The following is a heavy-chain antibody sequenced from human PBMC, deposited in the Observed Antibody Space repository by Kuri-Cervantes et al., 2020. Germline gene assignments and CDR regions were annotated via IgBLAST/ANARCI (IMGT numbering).Heavy chain of an antibody. Sequence: GESLKISCAASGFTFSGYGMHWVRQAPGRGLEWVAVVWADGATKYYVDSVKGRFTISRDNSKNILFLQMDSLRAEDTAMYYCTRDNRNRAFDCWGQGTLVTVSS. V-gene: IGHV3-33*01. J-gene: IGHJ4*02. D-gene: IGHD1-14*01. CDR1: GFTFSGYG. CDR2: VWADGATK. CDR3: TRDNRNRAFDC.